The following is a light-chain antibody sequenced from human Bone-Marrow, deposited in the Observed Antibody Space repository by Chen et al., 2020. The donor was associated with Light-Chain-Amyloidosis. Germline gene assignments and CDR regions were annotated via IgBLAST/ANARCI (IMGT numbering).Light chain of an antibody. Sequence: SYVVTQPASVSVAPGQTAKITCGGNNIGSTRVHWYQQTPGQAPLLVVYDDSDRPSGIPERLSGSNSGNTATLTISSVEAGDEADYYCQVWDRSSARPVFGGGTKLTVL. J-gene: IGLJ3*02. CDR2: DDS. V-gene: IGLV3-21*02. CDR1: NIGSTR. CDR3: QVWDRSSARPV.